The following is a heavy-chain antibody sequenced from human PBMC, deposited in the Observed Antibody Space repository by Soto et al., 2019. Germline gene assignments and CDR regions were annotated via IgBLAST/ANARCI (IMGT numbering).Heavy chain of an antibody. D-gene: IGHD6-6*01. J-gene: IGHJ6*02. V-gene: IGHV4-59*01. CDR3: ARGRQLVSVFSQAWGMDV. CDR2: IYYSGST. Sequence: QVQLQESGPGLVKPSETLSLTCTVSGGSISSYYWSWIRQPPGKGLEWIGHIYYSGSTNYNPSLKSRVTISVDTSKNQFSLKLSSVTAADTAVYYCARGRQLVSVFSQAWGMDVWGQGTTVTVSS. CDR1: GGSISSYY.